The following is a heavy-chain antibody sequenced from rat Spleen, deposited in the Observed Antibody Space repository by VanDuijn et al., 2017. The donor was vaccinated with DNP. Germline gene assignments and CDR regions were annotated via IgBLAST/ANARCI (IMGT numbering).Heavy chain of an antibody. CDR1: GFTFSNYY. J-gene: IGHJ3*01. V-gene: IGHV5-25*01. Sequence: EVQLVESGGGLVQPGRSMKLSCAASGFTFSNYYMDWVRQSPTKGLEWVTSINTSGGTAYYRDSVKGRFTVSRDDAGSTLYLQMDSLRSEDTATYYCAREGSGALFAYWGQGTLVTVSA. CDR3: AREGSGALFAY. D-gene: IGHD1-1*01. CDR2: INTSGGTA.